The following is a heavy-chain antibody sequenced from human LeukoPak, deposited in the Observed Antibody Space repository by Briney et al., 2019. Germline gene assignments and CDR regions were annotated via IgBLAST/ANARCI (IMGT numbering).Heavy chain of an antibody. CDR1: GFSFSSDA. CDR3: AKGGGIVVVPAAMMDV. Sequence: PGGSLRLSCAASGFSFSSDALHWVRQAPGKGLERVAVMSYDGSNRYYADSVKGRFTISRDNSKNTLYLQMNSLRAEDTAVYYCAKGGGIVVVPAAMMDVWGKGTTVTVSS. CDR2: MSYDGSNR. J-gene: IGHJ6*04. D-gene: IGHD2-2*01. V-gene: IGHV3-30*07.